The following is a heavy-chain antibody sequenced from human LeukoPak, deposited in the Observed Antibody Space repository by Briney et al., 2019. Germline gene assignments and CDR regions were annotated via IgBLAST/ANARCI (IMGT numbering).Heavy chain of an antibody. CDR1: GFTFSNAW. CDR3: TSYSSSCFDY. J-gene: IGHJ4*02. Sequence: GGSLRLSCAASGFTFSNAWMSWVRQAPGKGLEWVGRIKSKTDGATTDYAAHVKGRFTISRDDSKNTLYLQMNSLKTEDTAVYYCTSYSSSCFDYWGQGTLVTVSS. D-gene: IGHD6-13*01. CDR2: IKSKTDGATT. V-gene: IGHV3-15*01.